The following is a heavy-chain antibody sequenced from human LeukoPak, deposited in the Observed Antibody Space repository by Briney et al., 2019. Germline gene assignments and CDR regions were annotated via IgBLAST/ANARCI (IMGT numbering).Heavy chain of an antibody. CDR1: GYTFTGYY. D-gene: IGHD6-19*01. CDR3: ARALAEQWLFDY. CDR2: ISVYNGNT. V-gene: IGHV1-18*04. J-gene: IGHJ4*02. Sequence: ASVKVSCKASGYTFTGYYMHWVRQAPGQGLEWMGWISVYNGNTNYAQKLQGRVTMTTDTSTSAAYMELRSLRSDDTAVYYCARALAEQWLFDYWGQGTLVTVSS.